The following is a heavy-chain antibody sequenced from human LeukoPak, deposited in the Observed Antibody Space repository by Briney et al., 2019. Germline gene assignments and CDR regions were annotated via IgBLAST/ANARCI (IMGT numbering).Heavy chain of an antibody. V-gene: IGHV3-30*04. CDR2: ISYDGSNK. D-gene: IGHD6-13*01. Sequence: PGGSLRLSCAASGFTFSSYAMHWVRQAPGKGLEWVAVISYDGSNKYYADSVKGRFTISRDNSKSTLYLQMNSLRAEDTAVYYCASDYSSISGGYFDYWGQGTLVTVSS. CDR1: GFTFSSYA. J-gene: IGHJ4*02. CDR3: ASDYSSISGGYFDY.